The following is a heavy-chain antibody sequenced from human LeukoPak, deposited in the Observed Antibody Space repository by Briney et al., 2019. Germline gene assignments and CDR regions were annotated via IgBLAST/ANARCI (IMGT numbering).Heavy chain of an antibody. CDR3: ARADQYYDYVWGSYRYSYFDY. J-gene: IGHJ4*02. V-gene: IGHV3-33*01. CDR1: GFTFSHYG. D-gene: IGHD3-16*02. CDR2: MWSDGTKK. Sequence: GGSLRLSCAASGFTFSHYGMHWVRQAPGKGLEWVAVMWSDGTKKYYADSVKGRFTVSRDNAKNSLYLQMNSLRAEDTAVYYCARADQYYDYVWGSYRYSYFDYWGQGTLVTVSS.